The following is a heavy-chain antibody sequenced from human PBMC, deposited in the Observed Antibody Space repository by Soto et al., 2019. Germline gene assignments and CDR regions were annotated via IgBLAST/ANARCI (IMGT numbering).Heavy chain of an antibody. CDR2: IIPIFGTA. D-gene: IGHD2-15*01. V-gene: IGHV1-69*13. J-gene: IGHJ6*02. Sequence: SVKVSCKASGGTFSSYAISWVRQAPGQGLEWMGGIIPIFGTANYAQKFQGRVTITADESTSTAYMELSSLGSEDTAVYYCARDRAVVTPYYGMDVWGQGTTVTVSS. CDR1: GGTFSSYA. CDR3: ARDRAVVTPYYGMDV.